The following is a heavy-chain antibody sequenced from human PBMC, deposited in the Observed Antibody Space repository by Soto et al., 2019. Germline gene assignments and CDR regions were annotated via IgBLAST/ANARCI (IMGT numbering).Heavy chain of an antibody. CDR1: GDSVSSSSYY. CDR3: AAASEELQVQPKFDY. V-gene: IGHV4-61*03. D-gene: IGHD5-18*01. CDR2: KYYSGST. Sequence: QVQLQESGPGLLKPSETLSLTCTVSGDSVSSSSYYWIWLRQPPGQGLGGFGYKYYSGSTNYYPSFQKGVTTSVDKTKNHLFLKLSTVTAADKAVEYCAAASEELQVQPKFDYWGQGTLVTVSS. J-gene: IGHJ4*02.